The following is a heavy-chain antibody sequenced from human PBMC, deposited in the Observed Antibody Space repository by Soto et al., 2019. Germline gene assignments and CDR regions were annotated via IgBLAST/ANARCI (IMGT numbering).Heavy chain of an antibody. Sequence: QVQLVQSGTVEKKSGSSMKVSCKASGGTFSSNAISWVRQAPGQGLEWMGGILPIFNTANYAQSFQGRVTITADESTSTSYMELTSLKSEDTAIYFCATGGRAYSSSYPRFYFEYWAHGTVVTVSS. V-gene: IGHV1-69*01. D-gene: IGHD5-18*01. CDR2: ILPIFNTA. CDR1: GGTFSSNA. J-gene: IGHJ4*01. CDR3: ATGGRAYSSSYPRFYFEY.